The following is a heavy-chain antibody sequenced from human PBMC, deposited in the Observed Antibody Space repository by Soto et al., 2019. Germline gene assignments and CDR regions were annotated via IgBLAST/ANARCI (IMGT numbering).Heavy chain of an antibody. Sequence: GESLKISCKGSGYSFTSYWIGWVRQMPGKGLEWMGIIYPGDSDTRYSPSFQGQVTISADKSISTAYLQWSSLTAADTAMYYCARRDYDILTGYSGWFDPWGQGTLVTVSS. J-gene: IGHJ5*02. D-gene: IGHD3-9*01. CDR3: ARRDYDILTGYSGWFDP. CDR2: IYPGDSDT. V-gene: IGHV5-51*01. CDR1: GYSFTSYW.